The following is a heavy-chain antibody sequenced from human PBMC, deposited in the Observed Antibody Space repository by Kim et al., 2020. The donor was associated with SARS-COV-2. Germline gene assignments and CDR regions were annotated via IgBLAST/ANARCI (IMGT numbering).Heavy chain of an antibody. D-gene: IGHD3-22*01. CDR2: IIPIFGTA. Sequence: SVKVSCKASGGTFSSYAISWVRQAPGQGLEWMGGIIPIFGTANYAQKFQGRVTITADESTSTAYMELSSLRSEDTAVYYCARAYYYDSSGYYYYGYWGQGTLVTVSS. CDR3: ARAYYYDSSGYYYYGY. V-gene: IGHV1-69*13. CDR1: GGTFSSYA. J-gene: IGHJ4*02.